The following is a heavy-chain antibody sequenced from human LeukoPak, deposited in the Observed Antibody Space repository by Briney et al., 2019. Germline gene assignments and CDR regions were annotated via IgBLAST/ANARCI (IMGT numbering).Heavy chain of an antibody. CDR2: INPSGGST. CDR1: GHTFTRHY. D-gene: IGHD4-17*01. CDR3: ARDYGDRIGFDP. J-gene: IGHJ5*02. Sequence: GASVKVSCKASGHTFTRHYMHWVRQAPGQGLEWMGIINPSGGSTGYAQKFQGRVTMTRDTSTSTVYMELSSLRSEDTAVYFCARDYGDRIGFDPWGQGTLVTVSS. V-gene: IGHV1-46*01.